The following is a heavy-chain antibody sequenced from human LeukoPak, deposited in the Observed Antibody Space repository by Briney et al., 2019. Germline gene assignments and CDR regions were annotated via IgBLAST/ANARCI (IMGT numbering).Heavy chain of an antibody. J-gene: IGHJ4*02. CDR2: IFYSGST. V-gene: IGHV4-39*07. Sequence: SETLSLTCTVSSGSISTSNYYWGWVRQPPGKALEWIGNIFYSGSTYYSPSLKSRVTISLDTSRNQFSLKLNSVTAADTAVYYCARGGYYYGPLDYWGQGTLVTVSS. CDR3: ARGGYYYGPLDY. D-gene: IGHD3-22*01. CDR1: SGSISTSNYY.